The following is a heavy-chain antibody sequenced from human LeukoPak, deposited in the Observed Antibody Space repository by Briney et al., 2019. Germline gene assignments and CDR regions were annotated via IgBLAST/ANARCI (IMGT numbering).Heavy chain of an antibody. CDR3: AKDGIATAANFLNMVSDY. CDR1: GFTFSSYA. V-gene: IGHV3-23*01. CDR2: ISGSGGST. Sequence: GGSLRLSCAASGFTFSSYAMSWVRQAPGKGLEWVSAISGSGGSTYYADSVKGRFTISRDNSKNRLSLQMNSLRAEDTAVYYCAKDGIATAANFLNMVSDYWGQGALVTVSS. D-gene: IGHD6-13*01. J-gene: IGHJ4*02.